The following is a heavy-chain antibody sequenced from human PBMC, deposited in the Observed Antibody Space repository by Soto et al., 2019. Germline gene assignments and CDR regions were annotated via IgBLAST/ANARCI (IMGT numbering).Heavy chain of an antibody. CDR1: GGSISSSNW. V-gene: IGHV4-4*03. J-gene: IGHJ4*02. Sequence: QVQLQESGPGLVKPPGTLSLTCAVSGGSISSSNWWSWVRQPPGKGLEWIGEIYHSGSTNYNPSLKSRVPISVDKSKNQFSLNLSSVTAADTAVYYCARGGYCGITSCHRFDSWGQGTLVTVSS. CDR3: ARGGYCGITSCHRFDS. CDR2: IYHSGST. D-gene: IGHD2-2*01.